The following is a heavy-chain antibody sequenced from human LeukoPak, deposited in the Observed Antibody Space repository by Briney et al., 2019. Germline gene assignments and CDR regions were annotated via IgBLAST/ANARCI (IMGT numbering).Heavy chain of an antibody. Sequence: SETLSLTCAVYGGSFSGYYWSWVSQPPGKGLEWIGQINHSGSTNDNPSLKSRVTISVDTAKNQFSLKLSSVTAADTAVYYWARGSGGYWGQGTLVTVSS. V-gene: IGHV4-34*01. CDR1: GGSFSGYY. CDR2: INHSGST. J-gene: IGHJ4*02. D-gene: IGHD4-23*01. CDR3: ARGSGGY.